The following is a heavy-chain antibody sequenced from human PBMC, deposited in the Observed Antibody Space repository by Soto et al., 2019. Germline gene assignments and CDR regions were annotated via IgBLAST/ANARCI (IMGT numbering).Heavy chain of an antibody. Sequence: PGESLKISCNASGYSLTSYWIGWVRQRPGKGLEWMGIVYPGDSDTRYSPSFRGQVTISVDRSTSTAYLQWSSLKASDTAMYYCTRRAGYIDYWGQGTLVTVSS. J-gene: IGHJ4*02. D-gene: IGHD6-13*01. V-gene: IGHV5-51*01. CDR1: GYSLTSYW. CDR2: VYPGDSDT. CDR3: TRRAGYIDY.